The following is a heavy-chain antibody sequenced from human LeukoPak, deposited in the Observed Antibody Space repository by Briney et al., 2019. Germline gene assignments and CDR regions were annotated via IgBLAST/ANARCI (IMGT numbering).Heavy chain of an antibody. D-gene: IGHD2-21*02. CDR1: GGSITSSSYY. V-gene: IGHV4-39*01. CDR3: ARHGREGAHCGGDCYSNYYYAMDV. Sequence: PSETLSLTCNVSGGSITSSSYYWGWIRQPPGTGLEWIGSMYYSGSAYYNSSLKSRVMMSVDTSKNQFSLKLSSVAAADTAVYYCARHGREGAHCGGDCYSNYYYAMDVWGQGTTVTVSS. CDR2: MYYSGSA. J-gene: IGHJ6*02.